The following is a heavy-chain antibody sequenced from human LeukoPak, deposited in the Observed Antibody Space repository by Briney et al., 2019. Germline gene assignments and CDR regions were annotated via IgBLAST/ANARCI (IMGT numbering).Heavy chain of an antibody. Sequence: GGSLRLSCAASGFTFSSYAMSWVREAPGKGLEWVSAISGSGGSTYYADSVKGRFTISRDNSKNTLYLQMNSLRAEDTAVYYCAKIQDIVVVVAAPFDPWGQGTLVTVSS. CDR3: AKIQDIVVVVAAPFDP. D-gene: IGHD2-15*01. V-gene: IGHV3-23*01. J-gene: IGHJ5*02. CDR1: GFTFSSYA. CDR2: ISGSGGST.